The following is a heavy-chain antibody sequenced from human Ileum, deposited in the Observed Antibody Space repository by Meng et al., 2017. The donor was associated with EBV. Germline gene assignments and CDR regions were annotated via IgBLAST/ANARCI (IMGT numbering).Heavy chain of an antibody. V-gene: IGHV4-4*02. CDR1: GGSISSDYW. Sequence: VALPASGPGLVNTWATLSPTCASSGGSISSDYWWSWVRQSPEKGLEWIGEMYPTGPTYYNPSLKGRVSISIDKSKNQLSLKLNSVTAADTAVYYCVRGGTYYLSYWGQGSLVTVSS. J-gene: IGHJ4*02. CDR2: MYPTGPT. CDR3: VRGGTYYLSY. D-gene: IGHD1-26*01.